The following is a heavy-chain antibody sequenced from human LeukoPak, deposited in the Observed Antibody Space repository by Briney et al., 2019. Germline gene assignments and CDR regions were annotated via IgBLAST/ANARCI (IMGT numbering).Heavy chain of an antibody. J-gene: IGHJ4*02. D-gene: IGHD6-13*01. CDR3: ARDLEAANTYYFDY. Sequence: LAGGSLRLSCAASGFTVSSSYMSWVRQAPGKGLEWVSIISSAGTTYYADSVKGRFTISRDNSKNTVYLQVNSLRDEDTAVYYCARDLEAANTYYFDYWGQGTVVTVSS. V-gene: IGHV3-66*01. CDR2: ISSAGTT. CDR1: GFTVSSSY.